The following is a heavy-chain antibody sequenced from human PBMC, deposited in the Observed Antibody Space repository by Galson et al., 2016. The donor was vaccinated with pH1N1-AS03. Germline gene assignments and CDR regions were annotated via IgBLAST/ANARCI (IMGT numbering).Heavy chain of an antibody. D-gene: IGHD5-24*01. J-gene: IGHJ4*02. CDR3: AKDIGDGHNYGADY. Sequence: SLRLSCAASAFTFSRYGMHWVRQAPGKGLEWVAFIRSVGDIKFYADSVKGRFTISRDNSENTVHLQMNSLVAEDTAVYYCAKDIGDGHNYGADYWGQGTLVTVSS. CDR2: IRSVGDIK. CDR1: AFTFSRYG. V-gene: IGHV3-30*02.